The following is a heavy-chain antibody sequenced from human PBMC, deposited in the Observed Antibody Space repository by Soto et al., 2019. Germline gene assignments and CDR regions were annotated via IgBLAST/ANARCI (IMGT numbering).Heavy chain of an antibody. D-gene: IGHD2-15*01. J-gene: IGHJ5*02. CDR3: VRGGIAGHWFDP. CDR1: RAFINSGGFY. CDR2: IFHSGST. Sequence: QVQLQESGPGLVKPSQTLSLTCSVSRAFINSGGFYYSWIRQPPGEGLEWLGYIFHSGSTLYNTSLRGRLTLSADTSRNQLSLHLTSVTAADTAVYYCVRGGIAGHWFDPWGQGILVTVSS. V-gene: IGHV4-31*03.